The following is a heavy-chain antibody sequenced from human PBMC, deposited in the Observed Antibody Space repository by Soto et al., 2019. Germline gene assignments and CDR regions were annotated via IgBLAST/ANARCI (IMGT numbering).Heavy chain of an antibody. CDR1: GYSFTSYW. CDR2: IDPSDSYT. D-gene: IGHD6-13*01. CDR3: ARHHCIAAAGADCFDP. J-gene: IGHJ5*02. V-gene: IGHV5-10-1*01. Sequence: PGESLKISCKGSGYSFTSYWISWVRQMPGKGLEWMGRIDPSDSYTNYSPSFQGHVTISADKSISTAYLQWSSLKASDTAMYYCARHHCIAAAGADCFDPWGQGTLVTVSS.